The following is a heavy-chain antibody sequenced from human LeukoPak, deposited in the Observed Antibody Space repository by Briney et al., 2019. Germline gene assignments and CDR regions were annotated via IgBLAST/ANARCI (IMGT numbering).Heavy chain of an antibody. Sequence: ASVKVSCKASGYTFTGYYMHWVRQATGQGLGWMGWMNPNSGNTGYAQKFQGRVTMTRNTSISTAYMELSSLRSEDTAVYYCARDSHGCSSTSCYRGFDPWGQGTLVTVSS. CDR1: GYTFTGYY. J-gene: IGHJ5*02. D-gene: IGHD2-2*01. CDR2: MNPNSGNT. V-gene: IGHV1-8*02. CDR3: ARDSHGCSSTSCYRGFDP.